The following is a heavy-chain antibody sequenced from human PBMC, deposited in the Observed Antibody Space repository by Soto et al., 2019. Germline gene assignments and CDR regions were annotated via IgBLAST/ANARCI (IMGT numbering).Heavy chain of an antibody. Sequence: QITLKESGPTLVKPPQTLTLTCSFSGFSLTARPVGVGWLRQPPGKALEWLAFVSWDDDNRYSPSLRSRLTATKDSSKSQVVLTGTNIDPVDTATYYCARRLGGYTWNDGYFDYWGQRALVTVSS. J-gene: IGHJ4*02. D-gene: IGHD1-20*01. CDR2: VSWDDDN. CDR1: GFSLTARPVG. V-gene: IGHV2-5*02. CDR3: ARRLGGYTWNDGYFDY.